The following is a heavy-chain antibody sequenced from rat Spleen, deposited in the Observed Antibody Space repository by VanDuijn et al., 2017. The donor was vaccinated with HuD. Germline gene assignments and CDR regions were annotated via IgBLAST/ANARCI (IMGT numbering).Heavy chain of an antibody. Sequence: QVQLKESGPGLVQPSQTLSLTCTVSGFSLISYGVNWVRQSPGQGLAWMGGIGGNGRPKDNSALKSRLSISRNNSKSQVFLKMNSLQTEDTAIYFCVRERVPGFAFYFDYWGQGVMVTVSS. J-gene: IGHJ2*01. CDR2: IGGNGRP. V-gene: IGHV2-13*01. CDR1: GFSLISYG. D-gene: IGHD1-4*01. CDR3: VRERVPGFAFYFDY.